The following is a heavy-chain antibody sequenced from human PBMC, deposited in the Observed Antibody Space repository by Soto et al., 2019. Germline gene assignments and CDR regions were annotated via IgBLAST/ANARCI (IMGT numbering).Heavy chain of an antibody. D-gene: IGHD3-22*01. Sequence: SVKASGKAAGYACRDYYIHWERQAPGQGLEWMGWINPNSGGTKYAPKFQGGVTMTRDTSTTTAYMELRSLRSDDTAVYYCARVMYYYDSSGYPSQYYFDYWVQRTLVTVSS. J-gene: IGHJ4*02. V-gene: IGHV1-2*02. CDR3: ARVMYYYDSSGYPSQYYFDY. CDR1: GYACRDYY. CDR2: INPNSGGT.